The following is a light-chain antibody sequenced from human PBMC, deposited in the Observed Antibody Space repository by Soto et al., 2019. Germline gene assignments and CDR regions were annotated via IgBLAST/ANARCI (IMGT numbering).Light chain of an antibody. V-gene: IGLV2-14*01. Sequence: QSALTQPRSVSGSPGQSVTISCTGTASDVGGYSYVSWYQQHPGKVPKLMIYEVSNRPSGVSNRFSGSKSGNTASLTISGLQAEDEADYYCSSYTSSSTLGVFGTGTKLTVL. CDR2: EVS. J-gene: IGLJ1*01. CDR1: ASDVGGYSY. CDR3: SSYTSSSTLGV.